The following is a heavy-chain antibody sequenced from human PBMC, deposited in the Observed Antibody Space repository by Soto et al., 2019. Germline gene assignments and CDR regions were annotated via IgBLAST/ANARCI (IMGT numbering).Heavy chain of an antibody. CDR1: GYTFSSFG. Sequence: ASVKVSCKASGYTFSSFGINWVRQAPGQGLEWVGWVSVYNDDTKYAQNFQGRVSLTTDTSTSTTYMEVGSLRSDDTAVYYCARTCRSGGSCYHEYWGEGTLVTVSS. CDR2: VSVYNDDT. J-gene: IGHJ4*02. CDR3: ARTCRSGGSCYHEY. D-gene: IGHD2-15*01. V-gene: IGHV1-18*01.